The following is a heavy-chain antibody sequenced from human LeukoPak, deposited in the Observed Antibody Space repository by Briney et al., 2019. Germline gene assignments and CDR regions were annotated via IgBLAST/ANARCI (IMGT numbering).Heavy chain of an antibody. V-gene: IGHV5-51*01. D-gene: IGHD6-19*01. J-gene: IGHJ4*02. Sequence: PGESLKISCKASGYSLTSYWIGWVRQMPGKGLEWMGIIYPSDSDTRYSPSFQGQVTISADKSINTAYLQWSSLKASDTAMYYCASAVAGPNYFDYWGQGTLVTVSS. CDR2: IYPSDSDT. CDR3: ASAVAGPNYFDY. CDR1: GYSLTSYW.